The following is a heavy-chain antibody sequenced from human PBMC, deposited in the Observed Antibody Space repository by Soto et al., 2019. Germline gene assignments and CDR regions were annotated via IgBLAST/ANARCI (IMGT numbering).Heavy chain of an antibody. CDR1: GGSISSSSYY. Sequence: TLSLTCTVSGGSISSSSYYWGWIRQPPGKGLEWIGSIYYSGSTYYNPSLKSRVTISVDTSKNQFSLKLSSVTAADTAVYYCARHLGAARNYYYYGMDVWGQGTTVTVS. V-gene: IGHV4-39*01. D-gene: IGHD6-6*01. J-gene: IGHJ6*02. CDR3: ARHLGAARNYYYYGMDV. CDR2: IYYSGST.